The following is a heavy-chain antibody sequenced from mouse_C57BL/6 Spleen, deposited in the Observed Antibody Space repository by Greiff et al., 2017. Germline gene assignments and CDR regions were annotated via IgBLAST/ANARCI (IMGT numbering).Heavy chain of an antibody. D-gene: IGHD2-3*01. J-gene: IGHJ1*03. CDR3: ARHEEVIYDGYYRYFDV. V-gene: IGHV1-62-2*01. Sequence: QVQLQQSGAELVKPGASVKLSCKASGYTFTEYTIHWVKQRSGQGLEWIGWFYPGSGSIKYNEKFKDKATLTADKSSSTVYMELSRLTSEDSAVYFCARHEEVIYDGYYRYFDVWGTGTTVTVSS. CDR1: GYTFTEYT. CDR2: FYPGSGSI.